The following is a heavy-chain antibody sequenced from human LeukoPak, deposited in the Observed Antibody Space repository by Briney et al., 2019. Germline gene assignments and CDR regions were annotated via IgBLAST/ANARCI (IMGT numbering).Heavy chain of an antibody. V-gene: IGHV3-66*02. CDR3: ARGYYDYGDYGGY. D-gene: IGHD4-17*01. CDR1: GFTFSNAW. CDR2: IYSGGST. J-gene: IGHJ4*02. Sequence: GGSLRLSCAASGFTFSNAWMSWVRQAPGKGLEWVSVIYSGGSTYYADSVKGRFTISRDNSKNTLYLQMNSLRAEDTAVYYCARGYYDYGDYGGYWGQGTLVTVSS.